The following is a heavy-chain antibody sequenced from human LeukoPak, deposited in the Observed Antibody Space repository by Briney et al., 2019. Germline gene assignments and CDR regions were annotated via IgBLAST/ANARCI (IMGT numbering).Heavy chain of an antibody. CDR2: VFYSGST. D-gene: IGHD2-15*01. J-gene: IGHJ4*02. V-gene: IGHV4-39*07. CDR3: ARAVVVDAPYGNYLDY. CDR1: GGSISDTTYY. Sequence: SETLSLTCTVSGGSISDTTYYWGWIRQPPGKGLEWIGNVFYSGSTYYNPSLKSRVTISVDTSKNQFSLKVTSVTAADPAMYYCARAVVVDAPYGNYLDYWGQGTLVTVSS.